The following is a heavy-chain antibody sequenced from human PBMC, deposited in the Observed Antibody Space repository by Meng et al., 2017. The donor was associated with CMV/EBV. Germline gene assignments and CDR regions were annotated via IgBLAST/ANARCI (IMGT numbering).Heavy chain of an antibody. J-gene: IGHJ5*02. D-gene: IGHD2-2*02. CDR3: AREVGELYQLLYGYNWFDP. Sequence: ASVKVSCKASGYTFTGYYMHWVRQAPGQGLEWMGWINPNSGGTNYAQKFQGRVTMTRDTSISTAYMELSRLRSDDMAVYYCAREVGELYQLLYGYNWFDPWGQGTLVTVSS. CDR1: GYTFTGYY. CDR2: INPNSGGT. V-gene: IGHV1-2*02.